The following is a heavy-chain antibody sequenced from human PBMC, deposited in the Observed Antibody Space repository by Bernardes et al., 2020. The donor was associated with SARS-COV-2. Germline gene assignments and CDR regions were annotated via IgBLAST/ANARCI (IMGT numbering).Heavy chain of an antibody. CDR1: GYTFTGYY. J-gene: IGHJ3*02. D-gene: IGHD1-26*01. CDR2: INPNSGGT. Sequence: ASVKVSCKASGYTFTGYYMHWVRQAPGQGLEWMGWINPNSGGTNYAQKFQGRVTMTRDTSISTAYMELSRLRSDDTAVYYCARVWRVGATTLNAFDIWGQGTMVTVSS. CDR3: ARVWRVGATTLNAFDI. V-gene: IGHV1-2*02.